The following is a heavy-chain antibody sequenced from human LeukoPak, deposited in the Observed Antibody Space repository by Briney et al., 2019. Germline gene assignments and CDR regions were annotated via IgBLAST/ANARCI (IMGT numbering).Heavy chain of an antibody. V-gene: IGHV3-30-3*01. CDR1: GFTFSSYA. CDR2: ISHDGSNK. Sequence: PGRSLRLSCAASGFTFSSYAMHWVRQAPGKGLEWVAVISHDGSNKYYADSVKGRFTISRDNSKNTLYLQMNSLRAEDTAVYYCARDARTGYSSSCPDYWGQGTLVTVSS. CDR3: ARDARTGYSSSCPDY. D-gene: IGHD6-13*01. J-gene: IGHJ4*02.